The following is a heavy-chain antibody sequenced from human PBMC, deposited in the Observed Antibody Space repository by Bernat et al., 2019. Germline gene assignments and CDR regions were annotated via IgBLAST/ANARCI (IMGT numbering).Heavy chain of an antibody. D-gene: IGHD6-13*01. V-gene: IGHV3-30*01. J-gene: IGHJ4*02. CDR1: GFTFSSYA. Sequence: QVQLVESVGGVVQPGRSLRLSCAASGFTFSSYAMHWVRQAPGKGLEWVAVISYDGSNGYYADSVKGRFTISRDNSKNTLYLQMNSLRAEDTAVYYCAREDSSSWLFDHWGQGTLVTVSS. CDR3: AREDSSSWLFDH. CDR2: ISYDGSNG.